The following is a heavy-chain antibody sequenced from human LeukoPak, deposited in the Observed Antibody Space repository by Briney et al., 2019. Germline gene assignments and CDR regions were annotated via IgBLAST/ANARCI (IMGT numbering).Heavy chain of an antibody. V-gene: IGHV4-34*01. D-gene: IGHD3-16*01. CDR1: GGSFSGYY. CDR3: ARHRGGDDFDY. Sequence: SETLSLTCAVYGGSFSGYYWSWIRQPPGKGLEWIGEINHSGSTNYNPSLKSRVTISVDTSKNQFSLKLTSVTAADTTVYYCARHRGGDDFDYWGQGTLVTVSS. CDR2: INHSGST. J-gene: IGHJ4*02.